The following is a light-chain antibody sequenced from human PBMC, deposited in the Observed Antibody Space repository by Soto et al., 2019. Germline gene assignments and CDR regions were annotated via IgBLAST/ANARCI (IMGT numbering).Light chain of an antibody. Sequence: EIVLTQSPGTLSLSPGERATLSCRASRSVSSTYLAWYQQKPGQAPRLLIYAASSRATGIPDRFSGSGSGTDFTLTITRLEPEDSAGYYCQQYGSSSWAFGQGTKVEIK. CDR1: RSVSSTY. CDR3: QQYGSSSWA. J-gene: IGKJ1*01. V-gene: IGKV3-20*01. CDR2: AAS.